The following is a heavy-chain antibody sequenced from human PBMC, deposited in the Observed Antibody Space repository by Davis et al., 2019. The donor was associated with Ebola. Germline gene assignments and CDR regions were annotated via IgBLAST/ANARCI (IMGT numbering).Heavy chain of an antibody. CDR3: ATGARSVLRYFDWLAIFDY. Sequence: ASAMVSCKVSRYTLSASSMHWVRQAPGKGLEWMGGFDPEDGETIYAQKFQGRVTMTEDTSTDTAYMELSSLRSEDTAVYYCATGARSVLRYFDWLAIFDYWGQGTLVTVSS. V-gene: IGHV1-24*01. J-gene: IGHJ4*02. D-gene: IGHD3-9*01. CDR2: FDPEDGET. CDR1: RYTLSASS.